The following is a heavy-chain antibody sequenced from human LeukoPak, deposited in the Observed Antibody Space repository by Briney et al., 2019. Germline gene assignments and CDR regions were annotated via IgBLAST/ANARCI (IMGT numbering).Heavy chain of an antibody. D-gene: IGHD6-19*01. CDR2: IYHSGST. CDR1: GGSISSSNW. Sequence: PSGTLSLTCAVSGGSISSSNWWSWVRQPPGKGLEWIGGIYHSGSTNYNPSLKSRVTISVDKSKNQFSLKLSSVTAADTAVYYCARVKSSGWSIVIPRGFDYWGQRTLVTVSS. J-gene: IGHJ4*02. CDR3: ARVKSSGWSIVIPRGFDY. V-gene: IGHV4-4*02.